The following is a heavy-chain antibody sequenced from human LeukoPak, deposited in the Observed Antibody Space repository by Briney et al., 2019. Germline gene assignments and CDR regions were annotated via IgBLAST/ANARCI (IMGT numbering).Heavy chain of an antibody. D-gene: IGHD1-26*01. CDR2: ISYDGSNK. CDR1: GFTFSSYG. Sequence: GGSLRLSCAASGFTFSSYGMHWVRQAPGKGLEWVAVISYDGSNKYYADSVKGRFTISRDNSKNTLYLQMNSLRAEDTAVYYCAKDPIRAIVGATHFDYWGQGTLVTVSS. J-gene: IGHJ4*02. CDR3: AKDPIRAIVGATHFDY. V-gene: IGHV3-30*18.